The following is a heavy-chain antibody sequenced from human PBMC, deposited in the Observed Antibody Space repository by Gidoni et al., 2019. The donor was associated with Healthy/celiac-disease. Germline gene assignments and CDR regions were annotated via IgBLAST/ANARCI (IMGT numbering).Heavy chain of an antibody. CDR1: GFTFSNYA. J-gene: IGHJ4*02. V-gene: IGHV3-23*01. CDR2: ISGSGGTT. D-gene: IGHD3-16*01. CDR3: AKPSVGDYVWGS. Sequence: EVQLLESGGGLVQPGGSLRLSCAASGFTFSNYAMSWVRQAPGKGLEWVSFISGSGGTTYYADSVKGRFTISRDNSKNTLYLQMNSLRAEDTAVFYCAKPSVGDYVWGSWGQGTLVIVSS.